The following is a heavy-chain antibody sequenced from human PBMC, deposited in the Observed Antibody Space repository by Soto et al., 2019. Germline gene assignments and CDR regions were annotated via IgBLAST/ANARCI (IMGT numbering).Heavy chain of an antibody. CDR2: VSGSAGST. CDR1: GFTFSIYV. Sequence: EVQLLESGGGLVQPGGSLRLSCAASGFTFSIYVMTWVRQAPGKGLDWVSAVSGSAGSTYYADSVKGRFSISRDNSKNTLYLQMNSLTADATALYFCARVQGTARNAFDVWGPGTMVTVSS. CDR3: ARVQGTARNAFDV. J-gene: IGHJ3*01. V-gene: IGHV3-23*01. D-gene: IGHD6-6*01.